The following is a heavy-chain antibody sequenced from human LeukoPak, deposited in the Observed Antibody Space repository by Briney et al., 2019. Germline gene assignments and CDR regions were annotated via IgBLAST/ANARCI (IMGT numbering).Heavy chain of an antibody. V-gene: IGHV3-33*06. J-gene: IGHJ3*02. CDR2: IWYDGSNK. D-gene: IGHD1-26*01. CDR3: AKGRSNGGSYYHDAFDI. CDR1: GFTFSSYG. Sequence: GRSLRPSCAASGFTFSSYGMHWVRQAPGKGLEWVAVIWYDGSNKYYADSVKGRFTISRDNSKNTLYLQMNSLRAEDTAVYYCAKGRSNGGSYYHDAFDIWGQGTMVTVSS.